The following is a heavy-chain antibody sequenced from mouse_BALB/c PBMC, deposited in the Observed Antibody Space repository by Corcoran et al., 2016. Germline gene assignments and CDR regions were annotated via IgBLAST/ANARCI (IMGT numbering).Heavy chain of an antibody. CDR1: GYTFTNYV. J-gene: IGHJ4*01. CDR2: INPYNYGT. D-gene: IGHD4-1*01. Sequence: EVPLQQSGPELVKPGASGKMSCKASGYTFTNYVKHWVKQKPGQCLEWIGYINPYNYGTKYNEKFKGKATLTSDKSSSTAYMELSSLTSEDSAVYYCARGTDYYAMDYWGQGTSVTVSS. V-gene: IGHV1S136*01. CDR3: ARGTDYYAMDY.